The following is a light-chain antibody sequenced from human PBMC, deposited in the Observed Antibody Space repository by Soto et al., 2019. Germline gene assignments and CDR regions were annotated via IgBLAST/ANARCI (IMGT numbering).Light chain of an antibody. CDR3: QQYNNWPMT. J-gene: IGKJ1*01. CDR2: AAS. Sequence: AIQLTQAPPSLSAPVGASVTITCRASQYISIYLAWYQQKPGQAPSLLIYAASSLQRGVPARFSGSGSGTEFTLTISNLQSEDFAVYYCQQYNNWPMTFGQGTKVDIK. CDR1: QYISIY. V-gene: IGKV1D-13*01.